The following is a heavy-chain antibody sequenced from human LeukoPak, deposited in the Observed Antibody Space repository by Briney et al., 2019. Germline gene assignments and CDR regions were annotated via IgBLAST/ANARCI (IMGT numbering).Heavy chain of an antibody. J-gene: IGHJ1*01. V-gene: IGHV3-23*01. D-gene: IGHD6-19*01. Sequence: GSLRLSCAASGFTFSSYAMSWVRQAPGKGLEWVSAISGSGGSTYYADSVKGRFTISRDNSKNTLYLQMNSLRAEDTAVYYCAKDGSSSGWYASYFQHWGQGTLVTVSS. CDR3: AKDGSSSGWYASYFQH. CDR2: ISGSGGST. CDR1: GFTFSSYA.